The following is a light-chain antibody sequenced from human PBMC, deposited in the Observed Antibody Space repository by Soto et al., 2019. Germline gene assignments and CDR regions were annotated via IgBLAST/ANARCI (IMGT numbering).Light chain of an antibody. CDR2: ATS. Sequence: EIVLTQSPGTLSLSPGERATLSCRASQSVSGSYLAWYQQKYGQAPRLLIYATSRRATGIPARFSGSWSGTDLPLTISRLEPDDFAVYYCHHYGSSPWTFGQGTRVEIK. CDR1: QSVSGSY. CDR3: HHYGSSPWT. V-gene: IGKV3-20*01. J-gene: IGKJ1*01.